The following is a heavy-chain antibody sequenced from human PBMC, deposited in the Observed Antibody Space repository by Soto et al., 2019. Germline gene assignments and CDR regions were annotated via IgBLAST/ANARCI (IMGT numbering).Heavy chain of an antibody. Sequence: SVKVSCKASGGTFSSYAISWVRQAPGQGLEWMGGIIPIFGTANYAQKFQGRVTITADESTSTAYMELSSLRSEDTAVYSCARNTGYSSGWYHYYYGMDVWGHGTTVTVSS. CDR2: IIPIFGTA. D-gene: IGHD6-19*01. J-gene: IGHJ6*02. CDR1: GGTFSSYA. V-gene: IGHV1-69*13. CDR3: ARNTGYSSGWYHYYYGMDV.